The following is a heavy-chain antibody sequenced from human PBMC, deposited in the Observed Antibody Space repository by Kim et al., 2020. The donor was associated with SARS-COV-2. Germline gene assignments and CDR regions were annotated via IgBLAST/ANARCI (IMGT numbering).Heavy chain of an antibody. J-gene: IGHJ6*02. Sequence: IDYADSVKGRFPISRDFAKNSLYLQMNSLRVEDTALYYCGKDLVPGGLDVWGQGTTVTVSS. CDR3: GKDLVPGGLDV. CDR2: I. V-gene: IGHV3-9*01. D-gene: IGHD2-8*02.